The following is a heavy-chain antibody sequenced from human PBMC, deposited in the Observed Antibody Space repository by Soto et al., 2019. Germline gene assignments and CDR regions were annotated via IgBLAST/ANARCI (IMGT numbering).Heavy chain of an antibody. D-gene: IGHD6-13*01. V-gene: IGHV1-8*02. CDR2: MNPGSGKT. J-gene: IGHJ5*02. CDR3: ARMASAGTLNWFDP. CDR1: GYTFINFD. Sequence: APVEVSCKASGYTFINFDIIWVRQAAGQGLEWLGWMNPGSGKTGYASKFQGRVAMTRDASTGTSHLELSSLTSDDTAVYYCARMASAGTLNWFDPWGQGTRVTVS.